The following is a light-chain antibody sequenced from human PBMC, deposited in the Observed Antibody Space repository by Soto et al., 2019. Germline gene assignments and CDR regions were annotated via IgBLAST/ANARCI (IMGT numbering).Light chain of an antibody. V-gene: IGKV1-27*01. CDR3: QKYNSVPPT. J-gene: IGKJ1*01. CDR1: QGITNY. CDR2: GAS. Sequence: DIQMTQSPSSLSASIGDRVTITCRASQGITNYLAWYQQKPGKVPKLLISGASTLQSGVPSRFSGSGFGTDFTLTISSLQSEDVETYYCQKYNSVPPTFGQGTKVEIK.